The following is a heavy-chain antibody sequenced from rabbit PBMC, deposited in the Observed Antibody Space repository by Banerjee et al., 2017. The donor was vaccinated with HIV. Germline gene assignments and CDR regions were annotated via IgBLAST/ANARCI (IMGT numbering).Heavy chain of an antibody. J-gene: IGHJ4*01. V-gene: IGHV1S47*01. D-gene: IGHD4-1*01. CDR3: ARDLAGVIGWNFGL. Sequence: QEQLVESGGGLVQPGGSLKLSCKASGFDFSSYGVSWVRQAPGKGLEWIGYINTGSGSTDYANWVNGRFTISLDNAQNTVFLQMTSLTAADTATYFCARDLAGVIGWNFGLWGQGTLVTVS. CDR2: INTGSGST. CDR1: GFDFSSYG.